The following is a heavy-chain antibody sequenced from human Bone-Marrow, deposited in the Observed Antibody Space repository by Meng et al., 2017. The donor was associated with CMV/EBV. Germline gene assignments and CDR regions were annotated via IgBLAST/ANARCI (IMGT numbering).Heavy chain of an antibody. CDR1: GGSVSSGSYY. J-gene: IGHJ5*02. D-gene: IGHD2-2*01. Sequence: SETLSLTCTVSGGSVSSGSYYWSWIRQPPGKGLEWIGYIYYSGSTNYNPSLKSRVTISVDTSKNQFSLKLSSVTAADTAVYYCARDSGDIVVVPAAMRGGWFDPWGQGTLVTVSS. CDR2: IYYSGST. CDR3: ARDSGDIVVVPAAMRGGWFDP. V-gene: IGHV4-61*01.